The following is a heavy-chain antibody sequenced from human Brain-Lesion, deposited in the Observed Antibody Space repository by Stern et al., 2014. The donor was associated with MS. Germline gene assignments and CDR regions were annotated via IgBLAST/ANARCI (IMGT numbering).Heavy chain of an antibody. CDR2: IYHSGGT. CDR3: ARELPDLNAFDI. Sequence: VQLEESGPGLVKPSGTLSLTCAVSGGSISSSNWWSWVRQSPGKGLEWLGEIYHSGGTKYSPSFESRVIISVDKSKNQFSLKLSYVTAADTAVYYCARELPDLNAFDIWGQGTMVTGSS. V-gene: IGHV4-4*02. D-gene: IGHD1-14*01. J-gene: IGHJ3*02. CDR1: GGSISSSNW.